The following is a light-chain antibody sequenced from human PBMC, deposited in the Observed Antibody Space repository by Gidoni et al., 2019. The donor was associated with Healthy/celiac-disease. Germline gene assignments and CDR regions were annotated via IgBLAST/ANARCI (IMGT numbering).Light chain of an antibody. Sequence: SYELTQQPPVSVSPGQTASITCPGDKLGDKYVCWYQQKPGQSPVLVIYQDSKRPSGIPERFSGSSSGNTATLTISGTQAMDEADYYCQAWDSSTAVFGGGTKLTVL. J-gene: IGLJ2*01. CDR1: KLGDKY. V-gene: IGLV3-1*01. CDR2: QDS. CDR3: QAWDSSTAV.